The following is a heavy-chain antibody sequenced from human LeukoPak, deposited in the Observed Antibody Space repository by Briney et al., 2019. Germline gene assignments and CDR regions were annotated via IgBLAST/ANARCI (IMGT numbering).Heavy chain of an antibody. CDR1: GFTFSSYG. CDR2: ISGSGGST. Sequence: GGSLRLSCAASGFTFSSYGMSWVRQAPGKGLEWVSAISGSGGSTYYADSVKGRFTISRDNSKNTLYLQMNSLRAEDTAVYYCARPLGGLELRYWGQGTLVTVSS. V-gene: IGHV3-23*01. D-gene: IGHD1-7*01. J-gene: IGHJ4*02. CDR3: ARPLGGLELRY.